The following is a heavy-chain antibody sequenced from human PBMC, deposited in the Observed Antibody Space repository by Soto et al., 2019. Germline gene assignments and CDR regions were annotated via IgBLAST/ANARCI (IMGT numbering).Heavy chain of an antibody. V-gene: IGHV3-33*01. Sequence: GSLRLSCAASGFTFSTSVMHWVRQAPGKGLEWVTVVWYDESNKYYADSVKGRFTVSRDNSKNTLYLQMDSLRADDTGVYYCATDRDGFDYWGQGTLVTVSS. J-gene: IGHJ4*02. CDR2: VWYDESNK. CDR3: ATDRDGFDY. CDR1: GFTFSTSV.